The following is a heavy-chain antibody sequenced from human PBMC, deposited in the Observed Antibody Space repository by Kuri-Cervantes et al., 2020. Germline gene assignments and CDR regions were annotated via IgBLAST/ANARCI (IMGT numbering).Heavy chain of an antibody. CDR1: GLTFSSYA. D-gene: IGHD3-10*01. CDR2: ISYDGSNK. Sequence: GGSLRLSCAASGLTFSSYAMHWVRQAPGKGLEWVAVISYDGSNKYYAGSVKGRFTISRDNSKNTLYLQMNSLRAEDTAVYYCARGWFGELGGYYFDYWGQGTLVTVSS. CDR3: ARGWFGELGGYYFDY. V-gene: IGHV3-30-3*01. J-gene: IGHJ4*02.